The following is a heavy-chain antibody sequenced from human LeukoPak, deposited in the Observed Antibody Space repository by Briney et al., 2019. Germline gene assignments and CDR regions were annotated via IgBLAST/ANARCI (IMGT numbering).Heavy chain of an antibody. D-gene: IGHD6-6*01. CDR3: ARGGSSSVQVDY. CDR2: IYYSGST. Sequence: SETLSLTCAVYGGSFSGYYWSWIRQPPGKGLEWIGSIYYSGSTYYNPSLKSRVTISVDTSKNQFSLKLSSVTAADTAVYYCARGGSSSVQVDYWGQGTLVTVSS. V-gene: IGHV4-34*01. CDR1: GGSFSGYY. J-gene: IGHJ4*02.